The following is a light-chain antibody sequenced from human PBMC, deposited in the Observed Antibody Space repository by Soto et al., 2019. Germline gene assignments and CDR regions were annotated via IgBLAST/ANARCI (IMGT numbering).Light chain of an antibody. CDR1: QSINSW. CDR3: QQYNSYPWS. V-gene: IGKV1-5*01. J-gene: IGKJ1*01. Sequence: DIQMTQSPSTLSASVGDRVTITCRVSQSINSWLAWYQQKPGKAPRLLMHDPSTLESGVPPRFSDRGSGTEATQTSSCLRTGDCATDERQQYNSYPWSFGQGSKVEI. CDR2: DPS.